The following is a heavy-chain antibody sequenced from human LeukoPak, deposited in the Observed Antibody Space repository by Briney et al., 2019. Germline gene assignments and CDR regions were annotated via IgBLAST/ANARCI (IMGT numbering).Heavy chain of an antibody. Sequence: PSQTLSLTCTVSAGSIASGAYYWNWIRQHPGKGLEWIGYIYYSGNTYYNPSLKSRVTISVDTSKNQFSLRLSSVTAADTAVYYCARVWYGGKSGPDYWGQGTLVTVSS. CDR3: ARVWYGGKSGPDY. V-gene: IGHV4-30-4*08. CDR1: AGSIASGAYY. J-gene: IGHJ4*02. D-gene: IGHD1-26*01. CDR2: IYYSGNT.